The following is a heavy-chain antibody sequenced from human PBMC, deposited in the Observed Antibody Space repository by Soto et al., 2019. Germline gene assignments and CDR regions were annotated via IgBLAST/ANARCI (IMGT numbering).Heavy chain of an antibody. J-gene: IGHJ5*02. Sequence: SETLSLTCAVYGGSFSGYYWSWIRQPPGKGLEWIGEINHSGSTNYNPSLKSRVTISVDTSKNQFSLKLSSVTAADTAVYYCARGVSSSHGFWFDPWGQGTLVTV. CDR2: INHSGST. CDR1: GGSFSGYY. D-gene: IGHD6-6*01. V-gene: IGHV4-34*01. CDR3: ARGVSSSHGFWFDP.